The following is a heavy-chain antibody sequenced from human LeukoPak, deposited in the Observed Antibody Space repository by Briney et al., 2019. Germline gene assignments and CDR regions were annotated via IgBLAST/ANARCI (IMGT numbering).Heavy chain of an antibody. CDR3: AKYPRTFDF. CDR1: GFNFKSFW. D-gene: IGHD2-2*02. Sequence: GGSLRLSCAASGFNFKSFWMSWVRQVPTKGLEWVATIDYDGGGKYYVDSVKGRFTISRDNVKNSLYLEMNSLRAEDTAIYFCAKYPRTFDFWGQGILVTASS. J-gene: IGHJ4*02. CDR2: IDYDGGGK. V-gene: IGHV3-7*01.